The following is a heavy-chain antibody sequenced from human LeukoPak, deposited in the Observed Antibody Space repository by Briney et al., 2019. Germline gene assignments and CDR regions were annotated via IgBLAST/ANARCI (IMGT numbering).Heavy chain of an antibody. CDR3: ARDYDSSGYYGN. D-gene: IGHD3-22*01. J-gene: IGHJ4*02. CDR2: IYHSGST. Sequence: PSETLSLTCTVSGGSITSYYWSWIRQPPGKGLEWIGYIYHSGSTNYNPSLKSRVTISVDTSKNQFSLKLSSVTAVDTAVYYCARDYDSSGYYGNWGQGTLVTVSS. CDR1: GGSITSYY. V-gene: IGHV4-59*01.